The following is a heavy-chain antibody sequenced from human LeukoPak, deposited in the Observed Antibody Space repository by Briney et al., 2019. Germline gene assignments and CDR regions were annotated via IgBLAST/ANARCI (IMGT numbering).Heavy chain of an antibody. V-gene: IGHV4-59*01. J-gene: IGHJ4*02. Sequence: SETLSLTCTVSGGSISSYYWSWIRQPPGKGLEWIGYIYDSGSTNYNPSLKSRVTISVDSSKNQFSLKLSSVTAADTAVYYCVRHTQWLVMDYWGQGTLITVSS. D-gene: IGHD6-19*01. CDR3: VRHTQWLVMDY. CDR1: GGSISSYY. CDR2: IYDSGST.